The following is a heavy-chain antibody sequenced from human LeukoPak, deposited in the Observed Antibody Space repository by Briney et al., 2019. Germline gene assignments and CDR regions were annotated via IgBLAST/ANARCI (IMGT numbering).Heavy chain of an antibody. CDR1: GFTFSGSA. CDR3: ARGISYFDY. Sequence: PGGSLRLSCAASGFTFSGSAMHWVRQASGKGLEWVGRIRSKANSYATAYAASVKGRFTISRDDSKNTAYLQMNRLKTEDTAVYYCARGISYFDYWGQGTLVTVPS. J-gene: IGHJ4*02. CDR2: IRSKANSYAT. V-gene: IGHV3-73*01. D-gene: IGHD3-3*02.